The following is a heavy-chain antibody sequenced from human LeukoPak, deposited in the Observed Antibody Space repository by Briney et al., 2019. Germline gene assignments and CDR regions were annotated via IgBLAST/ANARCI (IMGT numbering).Heavy chain of an antibody. V-gene: IGHV4-34*01. Sequence: SETLSLTCAVYGGSFSGYYWSWIRQPPGKGLEWIGYIYYSGSTYYNPSLKSRVTISVDTSKNQFSLKLSSVTAADTAVYYCARGAYGSGENDYWGQGTLVTVSS. CDR1: GGSFSGYY. CDR3: ARGAYGSGENDY. D-gene: IGHD3-10*01. J-gene: IGHJ4*02. CDR2: IYYSGST.